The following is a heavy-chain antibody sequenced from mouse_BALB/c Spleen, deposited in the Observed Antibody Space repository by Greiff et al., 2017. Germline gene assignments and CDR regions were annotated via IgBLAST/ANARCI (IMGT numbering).Heavy chain of an antibody. CDR1: GYTFTSYW. D-gene: IGHD1-2*01. Sequence: QVQLKESGAELAKPGASVKMSCKASGYTFTSYWMHWVKQRPGQGLEWIGYINPSTGYTEYNQKFKDKATLTADKSSSTAYMQLSSLTSEDSAVYYCARTATLYAMDYWGQGTSVTVSS. CDR3: ARTATLYAMDY. CDR2: INPSTGYT. V-gene: IGHV1-7*01. J-gene: IGHJ4*01.